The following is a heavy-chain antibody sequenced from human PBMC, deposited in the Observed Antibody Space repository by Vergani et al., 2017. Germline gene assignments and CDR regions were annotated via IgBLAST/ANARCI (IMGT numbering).Heavy chain of an antibody. CDR1: GLMFNNYG. Sequence: QVQLVESGGGVVQPGRSLRLSCETSGLMFNNYGMHWVRQAPGKGLEWVAVISSDGSNKHYADSVKGRFTISRDNAKNSLYLQMNSLRAEDTAVYYCARGYNWNDVEAFDIWGQGTMVTVSS. CDR2: ISSDGSNK. D-gene: IGHD1-1*01. J-gene: IGHJ3*02. V-gene: IGHV3-33*08. CDR3: ARGYNWNDVEAFDI.